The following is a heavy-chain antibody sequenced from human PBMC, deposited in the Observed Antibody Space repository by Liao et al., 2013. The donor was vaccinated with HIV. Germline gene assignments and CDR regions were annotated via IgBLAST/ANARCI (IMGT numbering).Heavy chain of an antibody. J-gene: IGHJ4*02. D-gene: IGHD3-22*01. CDR2: IYYSGST. V-gene: IGHV4-39*07. CDR1: GGSISSSSYY. CDR3: ARDRGPGYYHSSGSLR. Sequence: QLQLQESGPGLVKPSETLSLTCTVSGGSISSSSYYWGWIRQPPGKGLEWIGSIYYSGSTYYNPSLKSRVTISVDTSKNQFSLKLSSVTAADTAVYYCARDRGPGYYHSSGSLRWGQGTLVTVSS.